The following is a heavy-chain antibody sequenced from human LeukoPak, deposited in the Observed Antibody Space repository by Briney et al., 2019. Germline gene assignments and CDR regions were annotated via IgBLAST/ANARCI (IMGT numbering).Heavy chain of an antibody. CDR1: GFTFSSYS. Sequence: PGGSLRLSCAASGFTFSSYSMNWVRQAPGKGLEWVSYISSSSSTIYHADSVKGRFTISRDNSKNTLYLQMNSLRAEDTAVYYCARVASGVLLAFDYWGQGTLVTVSS. CDR3: ARVASGVLLAFDY. V-gene: IGHV3-48*01. CDR2: ISSSSSTI. D-gene: IGHD2-15*01. J-gene: IGHJ4*02.